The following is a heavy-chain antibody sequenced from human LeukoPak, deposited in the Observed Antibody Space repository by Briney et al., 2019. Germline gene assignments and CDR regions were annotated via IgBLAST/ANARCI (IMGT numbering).Heavy chain of an antibody. CDR2: ISYDGRNK. J-gene: IGHJ4*02. V-gene: IGHV3-30*18. CDR1: GFTFSRYG. Sequence: GGSLRLSCAASGFTFSRYGMHWVRQAPGKGLEWVAVISYDGRNKYYADSVKGRFTISRDNSKNTLYLQMNSLRAEDTAVYYCAKDLNIAAAVSVDYWGQGTLVTVSS. D-gene: IGHD6-13*01. CDR3: AKDLNIAAAVSVDY.